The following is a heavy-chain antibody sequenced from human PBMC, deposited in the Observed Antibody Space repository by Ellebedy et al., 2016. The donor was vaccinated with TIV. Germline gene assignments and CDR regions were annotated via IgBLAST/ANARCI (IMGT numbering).Heavy chain of an antibody. J-gene: IGHJ4*02. D-gene: IGHD1-14*01. CDR2: IYSRGAT. CDR3: ARDPPSASTRTWA. Sequence: GGSLRLXXAASGFTFDDYAMHWVRQAPGKGLEWVSLIYSRGATYYADSVKGRFTISRDNSNNTLYLQMNNLRAEDTAVYFCARDPPSASTRTWAWGQGALVTVSS. CDR1: GFTFDDYA. V-gene: IGHV3-66*01.